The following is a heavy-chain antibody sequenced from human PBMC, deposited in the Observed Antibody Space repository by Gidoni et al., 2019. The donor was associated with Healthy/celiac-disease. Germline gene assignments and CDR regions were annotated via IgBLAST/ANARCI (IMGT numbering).Heavy chain of an antibody. J-gene: IGHJ2*01. D-gene: IGHD4-17*01. CDR2: IGTAGDT. CDR1: GFTFSSYD. Sequence: EVQLVESGGGLVQPGGSLRLSCAASGFTFSSYDMHWVRQATGKGLEWVSAIGTAGDTYYPGSVKGRFTISRENAKNSLYLQMNSLRAGDTAVYYCARASYGDYPKDWYFDLWGRGTLVTVSS. V-gene: IGHV3-13*04. CDR3: ARASYGDYPKDWYFDL.